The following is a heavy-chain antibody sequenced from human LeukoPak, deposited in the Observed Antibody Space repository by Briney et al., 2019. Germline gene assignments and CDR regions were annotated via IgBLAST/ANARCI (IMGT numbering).Heavy chain of an antibody. Sequence: TGGSLRLACAAAEFTFSNYGMHWVRQAPGKGLEWVAFIRYDGTNKYYADSVKGRFTISRDNYKNTLYLKMNSLRGEDTAVYYCARRSSSGWYPDYYYYYMDVWGKGTTVTISS. V-gene: IGHV3-30*02. CDR1: EFTFSNYG. D-gene: IGHD6-19*01. J-gene: IGHJ6*03. CDR3: ARRSSSGWYPDYYYYYMDV. CDR2: IRYDGTNK.